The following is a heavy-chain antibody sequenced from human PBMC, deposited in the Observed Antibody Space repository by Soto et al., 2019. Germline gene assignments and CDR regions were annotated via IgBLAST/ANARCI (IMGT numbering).Heavy chain of an antibody. D-gene: IGHD6-19*01. CDR1: GGTFSSYA. Sequence: ASVKVSCKASGGTFSSYAISWVRQAPGQGLEWMGGIIPIFGTANYAQKFQGRVTITADESTSTAYMELSSLRSEDTAVYYCARGGIAVAGTANWFDPWGQGTLVTVS. CDR3: ARGGIAVAGTANWFDP. J-gene: IGHJ5*02. CDR2: IIPIFGTA. V-gene: IGHV1-69*13.